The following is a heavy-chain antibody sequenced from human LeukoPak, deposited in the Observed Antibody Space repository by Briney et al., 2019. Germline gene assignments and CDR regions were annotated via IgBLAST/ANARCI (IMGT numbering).Heavy chain of an antibody. D-gene: IGHD3-22*01. CDR3: ARGNGYYYDSSGYYYYYYGMDV. CDR2: IYYSGST. J-gene: IGHJ6*02. Sequence: PSETLSLTCTVSGGSISSYYWSWIRQPPGKGLEWIGYIYYSGSTNYNPSLKSRVTISVDTSKNQFSLKLSSVTAADTAVYYCARGNGYYYDSSGYYYYYYGMDVWGQGTTVTVSS. CDR1: GGSISSYY. V-gene: IGHV4-59*01.